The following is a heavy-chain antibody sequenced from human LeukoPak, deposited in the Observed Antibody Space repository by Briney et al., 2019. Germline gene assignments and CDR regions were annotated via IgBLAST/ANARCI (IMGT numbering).Heavy chain of an antibody. CDR1: GGSISSGGYY. J-gene: IGHJ4*02. Sequence: SQTLSLTCTASGGSISSGGYYWSWIRQPPGKGLEWIGYIYHSGSTHYNPSLKSRVTISVDRSKNQFSLKLSSVTAADTAVYYCARIRIAAAYLFDYWGQGTLVTVSS. D-gene: IGHD6-13*01. V-gene: IGHV4-30-2*01. CDR2: IYHSGST. CDR3: ARIRIAAAYLFDY.